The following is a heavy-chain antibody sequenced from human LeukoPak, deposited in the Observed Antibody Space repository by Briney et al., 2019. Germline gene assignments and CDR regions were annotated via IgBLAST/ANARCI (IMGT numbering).Heavy chain of an antibody. CDR3: ARDSGERGSGSYLIAY. Sequence: ASVKVSCKASGYTFTGYYVHWVRQAPGQGLEWMGWINPYSGDTNYAQKFQGRVTMTRDTSISTAYMELSSLKSDDTAVYYCARDSGERGSGSYLIAYWGQGTLVTVSS. CDR1: GYTFTGYY. D-gene: IGHD3-10*01. CDR2: INPYSGDT. V-gene: IGHV1-2*02. J-gene: IGHJ4*02.